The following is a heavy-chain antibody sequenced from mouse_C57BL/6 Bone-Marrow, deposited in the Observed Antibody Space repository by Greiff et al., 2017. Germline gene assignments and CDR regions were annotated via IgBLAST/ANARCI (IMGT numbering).Heavy chain of an antibody. CDR1: GFTFSSYA. CDR3: ARNQDCSSYWYFDV. J-gene: IGHJ1*03. Sequence: DVKLVESGGGLVKPGGSLKLSCAASGFTFSSYAMSWVRQTPEKRLEWVATISDGGSYTYYPDNVKGRFTISRDNAKNNLYLQMSHLKSEDTAMYYCARNQDCSSYWYFDVWGTGTTVTVSS. CDR2: ISDGGSYT. D-gene: IGHD1-1*01. V-gene: IGHV5-4*03.